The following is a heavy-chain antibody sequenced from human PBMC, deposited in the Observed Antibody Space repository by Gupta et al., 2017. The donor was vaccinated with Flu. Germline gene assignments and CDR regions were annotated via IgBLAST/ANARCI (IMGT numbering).Heavy chain of an antibody. CDR2: ISYHGDNR. J-gene: IGHJ6*02. D-gene: IGHD1-1*01. Sequence: GKGLGWVAAISYHGDNRYYVDDVEGRFSISRDNSKNTLFLQMNSLRVEDTGLYYCAKSTSTWNSYSYCLGMDGWGRGTTVSVSS. V-gene: IGHV3-30*18. CDR3: AKSTSTWNSYSYCLGMDG.